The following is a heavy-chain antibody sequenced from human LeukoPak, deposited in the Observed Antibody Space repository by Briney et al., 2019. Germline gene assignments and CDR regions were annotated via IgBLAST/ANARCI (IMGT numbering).Heavy chain of an antibody. Sequence: PGGSLRLSCTASGLTFSSFSMNWVRQAPGKGLEWVSYISSSGDVIYYADSVKGRFTISRDNAKGSLYLQMNSLRVEDTAVYYCARDLYDTSGWTSSFDYWGQGTLVTVSS. V-gene: IGHV3-48*01. CDR1: GLTFSSFS. CDR3: ARDLYDTSGWTSSFDY. CDR2: ISSSGDVI. J-gene: IGHJ4*02. D-gene: IGHD3-22*01.